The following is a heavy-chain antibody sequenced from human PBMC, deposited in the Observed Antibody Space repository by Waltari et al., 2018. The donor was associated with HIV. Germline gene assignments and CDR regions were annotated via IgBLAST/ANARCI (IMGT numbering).Heavy chain of an antibody. V-gene: IGHV3-21*01. CDR1: GFTFSSYS. J-gene: IGHJ3*02. Sequence: EVQLVESGGGLVKPGGSLRLSCAASGFTFSSYSMNWVRQAPGKGLEWVSSISSSSSYIYYADSVKGRFTISRDNAKNSLYLQMNSLRAEDTAVYYCARDRSRFLEFDAFDIWGQGTMVTVSS. D-gene: IGHD3-3*01. CDR2: ISSSSSYI. CDR3: ARDRSRFLEFDAFDI.